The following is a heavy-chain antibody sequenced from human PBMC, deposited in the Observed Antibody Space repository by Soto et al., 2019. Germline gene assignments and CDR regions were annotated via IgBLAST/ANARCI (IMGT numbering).Heavy chain of an antibody. CDR3: ARSSPTYQAATVYFDY. Sequence: SETLSLTCAVYGGSFSGYYWSWIRQPPGKGLEWIGEINHSGSTNYNPSLKSRVTISVDTSKNQFSLKLSSVTAADTAVYYCARSSPTYQAATVYFDYWGQGTLVTVSS. V-gene: IGHV4-34*01. CDR2: INHSGST. D-gene: IGHD6-25*01. CDR1: GGSFSGYY. J-gene: IGHJ4*02.